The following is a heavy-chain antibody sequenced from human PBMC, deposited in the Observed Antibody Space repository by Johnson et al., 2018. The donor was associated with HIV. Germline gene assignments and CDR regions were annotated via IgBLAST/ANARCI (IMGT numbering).Heavy chain of an antibody. CDR2: ISSSGSTI. Sequence: QVQLVESGGGLVQPGGSLRLSCAASGFTFSDYYMSWIRQAPGKGVEWLSYISSSGSTIYYADSVKGRFTISRDNAKNSLYLQMNSLRAEDTAVYYCARDASLRFLEWFDAFDIWGQGTMVTVSS. V-gene: IGHV3-11*04. J-gene: IGHJ3*02. CDR1: GFTFSDYY. D-gene: IGHD3-3*01. CDR3: ARDASLRFLEWFDAFDI.